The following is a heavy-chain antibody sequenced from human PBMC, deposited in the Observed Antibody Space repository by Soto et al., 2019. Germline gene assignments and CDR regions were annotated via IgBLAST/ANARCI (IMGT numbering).Heavy chain of an antibody. Sequence: SVKVSCKASGGTFSSYTISWVRQAPGQGLEWMGRIIPILGIANYAQKFQGRVTITADKSTSTAYMELSSLRSEDTAVYYCARDRRNSSSPGPAEAFDYWGQGTLVTVSS. CDR2: IIPILGIA. CDR1: GGTFSSYT. CDR3: ARDRRNSSSPGPAEAFDY. J-gene: IGHJ4*02. V-gene: IGHV1-69*04. D-gene: IGHD6-6*01.